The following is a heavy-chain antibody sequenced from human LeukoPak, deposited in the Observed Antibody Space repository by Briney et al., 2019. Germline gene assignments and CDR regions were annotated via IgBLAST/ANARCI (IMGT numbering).Heavy chain of an antibody. CDR2: IIPILDIA. J-gene: IGHJ6*02. V-gene: IGHV1-69*04. CDR1: GGTFSSYA. CDR3: ARDQGVTDPPPYGLDV. D-gene: IGHD3-10*01. Sequence: SVEVSCKASGGTFSSYAISRVRQAPGQGLECMGRIIPILDIATYAQKFQGRVTITADKSTSTAYMELSSLSSEDTAVYYCARDQGVTDPPPYGLDVWGQGTTVTVSS.